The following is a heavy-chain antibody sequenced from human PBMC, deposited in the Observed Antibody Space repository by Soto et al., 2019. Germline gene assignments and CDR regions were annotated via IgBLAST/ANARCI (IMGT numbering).Heavy chain of an antibody. CDR2: ISRSSSTI. V-gene: IGHV3-48*01. CDR1: GFTFSSYS. Sequence: PGGSLRLSCAASGFTFSSYSMNWVRQAPGKGLEWVSYISRSSSTIYYADSVKGRFTISRDNAKNSLYLQMNSLRAEDTAVYYCARRSSSWYFDYWGQGTLVTVSS. CDR3: ARRSSSWYFDY. D-gene: IGHD6-13*01. J-gene: IGHJ4*02.